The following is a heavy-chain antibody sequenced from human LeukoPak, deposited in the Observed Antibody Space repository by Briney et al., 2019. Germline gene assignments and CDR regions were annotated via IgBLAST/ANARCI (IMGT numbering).Heavy chain of an antibody. D-gene: IGHD6-19*01. V-gene: IGHV4-59*01. Sequence: SETLSLTCTVSGDSISSYYWSWIRQPPGKGLEWIGYIYYSGGTNYNPSLKSRVTISVDTSKNQFSLKLSSVTAADTAVYYCARWYSSGWYQVDPWGQGTLVTVSS. CDR2: IYYSGGT. CDR3: ARWYSSGWYQVDP. J-gene: IGHJ5*02. CDR1: GDSISSYY.